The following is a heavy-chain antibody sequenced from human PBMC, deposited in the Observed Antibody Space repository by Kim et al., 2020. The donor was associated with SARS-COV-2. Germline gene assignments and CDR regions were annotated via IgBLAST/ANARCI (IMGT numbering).Heavy chain of an antibody. V-gene: IGHV3-23*01. D-gene: IGHD2-2*01. J-gene: IGHJ5*02. Sequence: AASLKGRYTISRAKSKNTLYLQMNSLRGEDTAVSYCANPLSSWRWFDPWGQGTLVTVSS. CDR3: ANPLSSWRWFDP.